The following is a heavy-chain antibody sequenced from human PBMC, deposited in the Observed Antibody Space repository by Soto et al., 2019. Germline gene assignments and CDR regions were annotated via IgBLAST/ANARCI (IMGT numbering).Heavy chain of an antibody. CDR1: GYTFTSYG. CDR3: ARDNPPLGY. V-gene: IGHV1-18*01. CDR2: SSAYNGNT. Sequence: QVQLVQSGAEVKKPGASVKFSCKASGYTFTSYGISWVLQAPGQGLEWMGWSSAYNGNTNYAQKLQGSVTMTTDTSKSTAYMELRSLRADDTAVYYFARDNPPLGYWGQGTLVTVSS. J-gene: IGHJ4*02.